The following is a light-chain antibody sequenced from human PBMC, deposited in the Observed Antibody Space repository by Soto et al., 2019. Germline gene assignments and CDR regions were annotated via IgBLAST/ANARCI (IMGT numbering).Light chain of an antibody. V-gene: IGKV1-5*03. Sequence: DIQLTQSPSTLSASIGDRVTITSRASQSIDGWLAWYQQKPGEAPKLLIYKSSASQPGVPSRFSGSGSGTDFTLTISTLQPGDFATYYCQHYTISGCTFGQGTKVDIK. CDR2: KSS. J-gene: IGKJ2*02. CDR1: QSIDGW. CDR3: QHYTISGCT.